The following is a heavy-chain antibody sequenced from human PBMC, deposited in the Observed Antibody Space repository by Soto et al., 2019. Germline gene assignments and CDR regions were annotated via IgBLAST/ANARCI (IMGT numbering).Heavy chain of an antibody. D-gene: IGHD3-10*01. CDR3: TKKRGGPFPLDP. CDR2: ISPRSGGT. Sequence: ASVKVSCKASGYTFIDYYIHWVRQAPGQGLEWVGWISPRSGGTNYAQQFEGRVTMTRYTSISTAYMELTSLTSDDTAVYYCTKKRGGPFPLDPWGQGTRVTVSS. V-gene: IGHV1-2*02. J-gene: IGHJ5*02. CDR1: GYTFIDYY.